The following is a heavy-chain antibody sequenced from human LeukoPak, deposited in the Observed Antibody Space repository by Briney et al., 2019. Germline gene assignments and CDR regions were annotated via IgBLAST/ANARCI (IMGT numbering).Heavy chain of an antibody. Sequence: PSQTLSLTCTVSGASISSGSYYWSWIRQPAGKGLEWIGRIYTSGSTNYNPSLKSRVTITVDTSKNQFSLKLSSVTAADTAVYYCARAGHIVVVTALFDYWGQGTLVTVSS. CDR2: IYTSGST. CDR3: ARAGHIVVVTALFDY. D-gene: IGHD2-21*02. V-gene: IGHV4-61*02. CDR1: GASISSGSYY. J-gene: IGHJ4*02.